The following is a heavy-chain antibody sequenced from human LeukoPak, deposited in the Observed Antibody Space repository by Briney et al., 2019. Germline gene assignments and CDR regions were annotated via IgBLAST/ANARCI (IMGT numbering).Heavy chain of an antibody. J-gene: IGHJ3*02. V-gene: IGHV4-59*08. CDR3: SRLRGGSCTSTSCPRLDGAGI. Sequence: SEPLSLPCTVCGGPLRSYYWLCTRHPTGKGLEGIGYLYYSGGHNQTPSLRSRVPISVHTHKVQFSLKQSSVSAADTAVYFCSRLRGGSCTSTSCPRLDGAGIWGQGTMVTVSS. CDR1: GGPLRSYY. CDR2: LYYSGGH. D-gene: IGHD2-2*01.